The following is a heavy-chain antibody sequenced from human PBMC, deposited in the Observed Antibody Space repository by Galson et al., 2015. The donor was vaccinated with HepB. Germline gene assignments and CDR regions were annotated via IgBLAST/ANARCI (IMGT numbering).Heavy chain of an antibody. J-gene: IGHJ4*02. CDR1: GFTFTSFS. CDR2: ITSNSLDI. V-gene: IGHV3-21*06. Sequence: SLRLSCAASGFTFTSFSLGWVRQAPGRGLEWVSFITSNSLDIFYADSVKGRFTISRDNARHILSLEMNSLRPEDSAIYYCARDPSRISPNYFDSWGQGTLVTVSS. D-gene: IGHD2/OR15-2a*01. CDR3: ARDPSRISPNYFDS.